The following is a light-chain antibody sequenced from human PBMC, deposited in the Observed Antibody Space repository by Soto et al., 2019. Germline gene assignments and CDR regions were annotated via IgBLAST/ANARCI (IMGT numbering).Light chain of an antibody. CDR2: AAS. CDR3: QKSYSIPYT. CDR1: QSISTY. J-gene: IGKJ2*01. V-gene: IGKV1-39*01. Sequence: DIQMTQSPSSLSASVGDRVTITCRASQSISTYLNWYQQKPGKAPKLLIYAASSLQSGVPSRFSVSGSGTDFTLTISSLQPEDFATYYCQKSYSIPYTFGQGTKLEIK.